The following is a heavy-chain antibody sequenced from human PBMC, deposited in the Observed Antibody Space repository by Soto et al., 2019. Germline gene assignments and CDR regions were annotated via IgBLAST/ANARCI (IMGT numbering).Heavy chain of an antibody. CDR3: ARARDYGDYGSYYYMDV. J-gene: IGHJ6*03. V-gene: IGHV4-4*02. CDR2: IYHSGST. CDR1: SDSISSSNW. D-gene: IGHD4-17*01. Sequence: PSATLSLTCAVASDSISSSNWWSWVRQPPGKGLEWIGEIYHSGSTNYNPSLKSRVTISVDKSKNQFSLKLSSVTAADTAVYYCARARDYGDYGSYYYMDVWGKGTTVTVSS.